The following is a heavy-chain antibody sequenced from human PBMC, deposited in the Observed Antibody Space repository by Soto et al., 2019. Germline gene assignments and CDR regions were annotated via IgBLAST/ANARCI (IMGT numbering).Heavy chain of an antibody. V-gene: IGHV3-23*01. CDR3: AKEPPNSNGGPSLVHY. CDR2: ISVRGRAT. J-gene: IGHJ4*02. Sequence: GSLRLSCAASGFTFGDYAMSWVRQAPGQGLVWVSTISVRGRATYYADSVEGRFSISRDNSKNTMYLQMNTLRADDTAVYYCAKEPPNSNGGPSLVHYWGQGTLVTVSS. D-gene: IGHD4-17*01. CDR1: GFTFGDYA.